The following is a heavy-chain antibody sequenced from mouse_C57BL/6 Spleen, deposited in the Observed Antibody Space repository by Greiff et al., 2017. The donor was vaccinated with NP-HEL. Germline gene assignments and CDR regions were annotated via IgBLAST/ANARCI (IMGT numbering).Heavy chain of an antibody. J-gene: IGHJ4*01. CDR3: ASATVVAGAMDY. CDR1: GYSFTDYN. CDR2: INPNNGGT. V-gene: IGHV1-18*01. Sequence: VQLQQSGPELVKPGASVKIPCKASGYSFTDYNMDWVKQSHGKSLEWIGDINPNNGGTIYNQKFKGKATLTVDKSSSTAYMGLRSLTSEDTAVYYCASATVVAGAMDYWGQGTSVTVSS. D-gene: IGHD1-1*01.